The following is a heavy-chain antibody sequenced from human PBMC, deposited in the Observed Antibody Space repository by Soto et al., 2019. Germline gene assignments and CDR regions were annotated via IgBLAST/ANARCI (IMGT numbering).Heavy chain of an antibody. CDR3: ARAMGDWGTYYYYYGFDV. D-gene: IGHD3-16*01. CDR1: GGSISSGGYY. V-gene: IGHV4-31*03. J-gene: IGHJ6*02. Sequence: SETLSLTCTVSGGSISSGGYYWSWIRQHPGKVLEWIGYIYYSGSTYYNPSLKSRLTISVDTSKNQFSLNLSSVTAADTAVYYCARAMGDWGTYYYYYGFDVWGQGTTVTVSS. CDR2: IYYSGST.